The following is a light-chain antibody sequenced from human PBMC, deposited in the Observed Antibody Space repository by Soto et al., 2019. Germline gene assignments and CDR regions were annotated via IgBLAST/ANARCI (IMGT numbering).Light chain of an antibody. J-gene: IGKJ5*01. Sequence: EIVLTQSPGTLSLSQGERATLSCRASQSVTSSYLAWYQQKPGQAPRLLIYGASSRATGIPDRFSGSGSGTDFTLTISRLEPEDFAVYYCQQYIRSPFAFGQGTRLETK. V-gene: IGKV3-20*01. CDR3: QQYIRSPFA. CDR1: QSVTSSY. CDR2: GAS.